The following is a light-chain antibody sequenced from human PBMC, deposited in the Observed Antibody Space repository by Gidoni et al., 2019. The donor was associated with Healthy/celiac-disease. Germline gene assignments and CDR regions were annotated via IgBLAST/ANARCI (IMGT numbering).Light chain of an antibody. Sequence: SYALTQPLSVSVDLGQTARITCGGNNIGSKTVHWYQQKPGQAPVLVIYRDSNRPSGIPERFSGSNSGNTATLTISRAQAGDEADYYCQVWDSSTVFGGGTKLTVL. J-gene: IGLJ3*02. CDR2: RDS. CDR1: NIGSKT. CDR3: QVWDSSTV. V-gene: IGLV3-9*01.